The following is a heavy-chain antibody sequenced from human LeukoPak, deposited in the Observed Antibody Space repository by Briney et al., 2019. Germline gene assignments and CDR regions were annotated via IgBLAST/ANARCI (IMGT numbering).Heavy chain of an antibody. CDR1: GFTFTSSA. J-gene: IGHJ6*02. Sequence: ASVKVSCKASGFTFTSSAVQWVRQARGQRLEWIGWIVVCSGNTNYAQKFQERVTITRDMSTSTAYMELSSLRSEDTAVYYCAAWSPNRKVVPAAYYYYGMDVWGQGTTVTVSS. D-gene: IGHD2-2*01. CDR2: IVVCSGNT. CDR3: AAWSPNRKVVPAAYYYYGMDV. V-gene: IGHV1-58*01.